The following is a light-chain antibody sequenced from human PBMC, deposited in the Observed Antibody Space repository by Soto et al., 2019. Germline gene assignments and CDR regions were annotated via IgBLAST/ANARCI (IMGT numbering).Light chain of an antibody. CDR2: GNS. J-gene: IGLJ2*01. V-gene: IGLV1-40*01. Sequence: QSVLTQPPSVSEAPGQRVTISCTGTSSNIGAGYDVHWYQQLPGTAPKLLIYGNSHRPSGVSDRFSGSKSGTSASLAITGLQAVDAADDDCQSYGSSLSGVVFGGGTKLTVL. CDR3: QSYGSSLSGVV. CDR1: SSNIGAGYD.